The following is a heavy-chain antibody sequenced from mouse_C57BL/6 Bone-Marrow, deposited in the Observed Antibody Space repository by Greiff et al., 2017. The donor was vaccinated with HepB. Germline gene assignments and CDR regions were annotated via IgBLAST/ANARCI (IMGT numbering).Heavy chain of an antibody. D-gene: IGHD6-5*01. V-gene: IGHV1-63*01. J-gene: IGHJ4*01. CDR2: IYPGGGYT. CDR3: ARILSEAMDY. CDR1: GYTFTNYW. Sequence: VQLQQSGAELVRPGTSVKMSCKASGYTFTNYWIGWAKQRPGHGLEWIGDIYPGGGYTNYNEKFKGKATLTADESSSTAYMQFSSLTSEDSAIYYCARILSEAMDYWGQGTSVTVSS.